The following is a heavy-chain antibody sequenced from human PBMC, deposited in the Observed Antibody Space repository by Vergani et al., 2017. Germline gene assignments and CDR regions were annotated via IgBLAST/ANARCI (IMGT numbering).Heavy chain of an antibody. J-gene: IGHJ4*02. V-gene: IGHV3-30*02. CDR3: AKYLRDSTDGLPDS. D-gene: IGHD2-21*02. CDR1: GFTFSNFG. Sequence: QVQFVESAGGVVQPGGSLRLSCAASGFTFSNFGMHWIRQALCKGLEWMAYIGKDGINTRYRDAVKGRFTVSRDNSKAILYLQMDSLRSEDTALYYCAKYLRDSTDGLPDSWGPGTLVIVSS. CDR2: IGKDGINT.